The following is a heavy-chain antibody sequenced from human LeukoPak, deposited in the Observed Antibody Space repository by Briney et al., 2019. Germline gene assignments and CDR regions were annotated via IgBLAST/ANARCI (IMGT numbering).Heavy chain of an antibody. CDR2: INHSGST. J-gene: IGHJ4*02. V-gene: IGHV4-34*01. CDR1: GGSFSGYY. CDR3: ARDSSHYYDIPGYFDY. Sequence: SETLSLTCAVYGGSFSGYYWSWIRQPPGKGLEWIGEINHSGSTNYNPSLKSRVTISVDTSKNQFSLKLSSVTAADTAVYYCARDSSHYYDIPGYFDYWGQGTLVTVSS. D-gene: IGHD3-22*01.